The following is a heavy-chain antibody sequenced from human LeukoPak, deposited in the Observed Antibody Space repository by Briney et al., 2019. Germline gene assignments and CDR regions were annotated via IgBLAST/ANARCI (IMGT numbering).Heavy chain of an antibody. CDR3: ASHYSSGSYRYTGSFDS. CDR2: INHSGTT. D-gene: IGHD3-16*02. CDR1: GGSFSDYY. V-gene: IGHV4-34*01. J-gene: IGHJ4*02. Sequence: SEALSLTCAVYGGSFSDYYWSWIRQPPGKGLEWIGEINHSGTTNYSPSLKSRVSISVDTSKNQFSLKLSSVTAADAAMYYCASHYSSGSYRYTGSFDSWGQGMLVNVSS.